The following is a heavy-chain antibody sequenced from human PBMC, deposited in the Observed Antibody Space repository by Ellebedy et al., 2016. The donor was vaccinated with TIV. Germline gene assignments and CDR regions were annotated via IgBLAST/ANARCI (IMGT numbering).Heavy chain of an antibody. Sequence: ESLKISCTVSGGSISSYYWSWIRQPAGKGLEWIGRIYTSGSTNYNPSLKSRVTMSVDTSKNQFSLKLSSVTAADTAVYYCASGYSSGWLDYWGQGTLVTVSS. D-gene: IGHD6-19*01. V-gene: IGHV4-4*07. CDR1: GGSISSYY. CDR2: IYTSGST. CDR3: ASGYSSGWLDY. J-gene: IGHJ4*02.